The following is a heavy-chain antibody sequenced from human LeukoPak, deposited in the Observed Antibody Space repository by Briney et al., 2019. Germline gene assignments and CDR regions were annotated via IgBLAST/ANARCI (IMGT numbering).Heavy chain of an antibody. V-gene: IGHV3-30*02. CDR2: IRYDGSNK. Sequence: GGSLRLSCGASGFTFSSYGMHWVRQAPRKGLEWVVFIRYDGSNKYYADSVKGRFTISRDNSKNTLYLQMNSLRAEDTAVYYCAKGMAARPGGDAFYIWGQGTMVTVSS. J-gene: IGHJ3*02. D-gene: IGHD6-6*01. CDR3: AKGMAARPGGDAFYI. CDR1: GFTFSSYG.